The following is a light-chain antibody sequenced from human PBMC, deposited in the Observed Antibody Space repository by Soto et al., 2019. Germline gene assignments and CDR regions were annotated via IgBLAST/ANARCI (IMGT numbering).Light chain of an antibody. CDR2: DVS. V-gene: IGLV2-14*01. J-gene: IGLJ1*01. CDR3: GSYTSSSTYV. Sequence: QSALTQPASVSGSPGQSITISCTGTRSDVGGYNYVSWYQQHPGKAPKLMIYDVSNRPSGVSNRFSGSKSGNTASLTISGLQAEDEADYYCGSYTSSSTYVFGTGTKLTVL. CDR1: RSDVGGYNY.